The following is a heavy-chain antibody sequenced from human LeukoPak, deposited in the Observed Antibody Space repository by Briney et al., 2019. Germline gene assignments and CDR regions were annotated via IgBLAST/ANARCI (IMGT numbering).Heavy chain of an antibody. CDR1: EGSLSSGDYY. CDR2: MYYSGST. J-gene: IGHJ5*02. V-gene: IGHV4-30-4*01. Sequence: SETLSLTCTVAEGSLSSGDYYWSWIRQPPGKGLEWIAYMYYSGSTYYNPSLKSRVNMSADTSKNQLSLKLSSVTAADTAVYYCARPYYYDSRIDPWGQGILVTVSS. CDR3: ARPYYYDSRIDP. D-gene: IGHD3-22*01.